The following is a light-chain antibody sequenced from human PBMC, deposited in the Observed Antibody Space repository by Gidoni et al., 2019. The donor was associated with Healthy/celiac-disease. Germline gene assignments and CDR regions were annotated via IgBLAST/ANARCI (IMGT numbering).Light chain of an antibody. Sequence: DIVMTQSPLSLPVTPGEPASISCRSSQSLLHSNGYNYLDWYLQKPGQSPQLLIYLGSNRASGVPDRFSGSGSGTDVTLKISRVEAEDVGVYYCMQALQTPTFXQXTKLEIK. CDR2: LGS. CDR3: MQALQTPT. J-gene: IGKJ2*01. V-gene: IGKV2-28*01. CDR1: QSLLHSNGYNY.